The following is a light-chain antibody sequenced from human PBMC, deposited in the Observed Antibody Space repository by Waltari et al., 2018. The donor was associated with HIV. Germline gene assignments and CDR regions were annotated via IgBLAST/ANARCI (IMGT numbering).Light chain of an antibody. J-gene: IGKJ3*01. Sequence: DIPLTQSPSTVSASVGDRITITCRASQTVYNWLAWYQQRPGKAPKLLIYKASTLESGVPPRFSGSGSGTEFTLTINGLQSDDFATYYCQQYYSYSTFGPGT. V-gene: IGKV1-5*03. CDR1: QTVYNW. CDR2: KAS. CDR3: QQYYSYST.